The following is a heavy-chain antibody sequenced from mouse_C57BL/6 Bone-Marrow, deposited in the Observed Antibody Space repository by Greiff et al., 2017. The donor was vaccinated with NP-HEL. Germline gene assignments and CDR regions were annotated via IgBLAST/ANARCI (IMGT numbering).Heavy chain of an antibody. CDR1: GYSITSGYY. Sequence: DVQLQESGPGLVKPSQSLSLTCSVTGYSITSGYYWNWIRQFPGNKLEWMGYISYDGSNNYNPSLKNRISITRDTSKNQFFLKLNSVTTEDTATYYCARDGGWLLWYFDVWGTGTTVTVSS. V-gene: IGHV3-6*01. J-gene: IGHJ1*03. CDR3: ARDGGWLLWYFDV. D-gene: IGHD2-3*01. CDR2: ISYDGSN.